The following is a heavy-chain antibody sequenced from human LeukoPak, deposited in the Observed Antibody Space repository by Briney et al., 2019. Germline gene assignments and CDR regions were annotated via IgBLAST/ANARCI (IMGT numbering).Heavy chain of an antibody. CDR1: GGSISSYY. J-gene: IGHJ4*02. Sequence: SETLSLTRTVSGGSISSYYWSWIRQPPGKGLEWIGYIYYSGSTNYNPSLKSRVTISVDTSKNQFSLKLSSVTAADTAVYYCAGHSNGVPYWGQGTLVTVSS. V-gene: IGHV4-59*01. CDR3: AGHSNGVPY. CDR2: IYYSGST. D-gene: IGHD4-11*01.